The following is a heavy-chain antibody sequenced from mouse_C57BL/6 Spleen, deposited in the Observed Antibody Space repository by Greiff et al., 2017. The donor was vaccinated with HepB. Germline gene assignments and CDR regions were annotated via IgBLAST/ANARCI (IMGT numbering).Heavy chain of an antibody. CDR2: IHPNSGST. V-gene: IGHV1-64*01. J-gene: IGHJ1*03. CDR3: ATATTVVATRYFDV. D-gene: IGHD1-1*01. Sequence: VQLQQPGAELVKPGASVKLSCKASGYTFTSYWMHWVKQRPGQGLEWIGMIHPNSGSTNYNEKFKSKATLTVDKSSSTAYMQLSSLTSEDSAVYYCATATTVVATRYFDVWGTGTTVTVSS. CDR1: GYTFTSYW.